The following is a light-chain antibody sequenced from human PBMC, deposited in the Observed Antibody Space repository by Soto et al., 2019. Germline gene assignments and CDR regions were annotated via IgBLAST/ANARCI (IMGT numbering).Light chain of an antibody. CDR3: QRYDSYYLT. V-gene: IGKV1-5*01. Sequence: DIQVSQSPSTLSACMGDRVTITCRASQSISSWLAWYQQKPGKAPKLLIYDASKLESGVPSRFSGSGSGTEFSPAISSLQPDYFATHCCQRYDSYYLTFGHGIKVDIK. CDR1: QSISSW. CDR2: DAS. J-gene: IGKJ1*01.